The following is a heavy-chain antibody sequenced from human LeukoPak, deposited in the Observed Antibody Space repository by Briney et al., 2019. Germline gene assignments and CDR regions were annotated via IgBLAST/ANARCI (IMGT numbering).Heavy chain of an antibody. CDR2: IKQDGSEK. CDR1: GFTFSSYW. J-gene: IGHJ6*02. Sequence: GGSLRLSCAASGFTFSSYWMSWVRQAPGKGLEWVGNIKQDGSEKYYVDSVKGRFTISRDNAKNSLYLQMNSLRAEDTAVYYCAREAVGATLFDYYYGMDVWGQGTTVTVSS. V-gene: IGHV3-7*05. CDR3: AREAVGATLFDYYYGMDV. D-gene: IGHD1-26*01.